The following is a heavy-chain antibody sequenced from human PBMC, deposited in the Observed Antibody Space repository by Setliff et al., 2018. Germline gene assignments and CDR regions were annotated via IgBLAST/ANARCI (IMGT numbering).Heavy chain of an antibody. J-gene: IGHJ4*02. D-gene: IGHD5-12*01. CDR2: ISTRNDDT. CDR3: ARESRFGYSGYDCAFDY. CDR1: GYIFTRYR. Sequence: RASVKVSCKASGYIFTRYRITWVRQSPGQGLEWMGWISTRNDDTGYAQKFKGRVTLTTDTSTNTAYMELRSLRSDDTALYYCARESRFGYSGYDCAFDYWGQGMLVTVS. V-gene: IGHV1-18*01.